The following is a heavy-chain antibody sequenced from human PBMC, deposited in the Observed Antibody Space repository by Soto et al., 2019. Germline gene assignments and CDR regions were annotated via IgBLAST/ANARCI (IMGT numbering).Heavy chain of an antibody. Sequence: EVQLVESGGGLVQPGGSLRLSCEASGFSFSSHWMTWVRQTPGKGLEWVANIKEDGSQKYYVDSVKGRFTILRDNANNSLSLQMNSLRVEDTAVYYCARDGRYCTWSDCRGDAFDVWGQGTVVTVSS. CDR1: GFSFSSHW. D-gene: IGHD2-8*01. CDR2: IKEDGSQK. CDR3: ARDGRYCTWSDCRGDAFDV. J-gene: IGHJ3*01. V-gene: IGHV3-7*01.